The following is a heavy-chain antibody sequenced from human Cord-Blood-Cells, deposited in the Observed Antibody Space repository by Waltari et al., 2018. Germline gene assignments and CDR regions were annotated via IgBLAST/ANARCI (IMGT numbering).Heavy chain of an antibody. D-gene: IGHD3-16*01. CDR2: INHSGST. CDR3: ARGSGWGLFDY. CDR1: VGSFSGYY. Sequence: QVQLQQWGAGLLEPSETLSLTCAVYVGSFSGYYWSWIRQPPGKGLEWIGEINHSGSTNYNPSLKSRVTISVDTSKNQFSLKLSSVTAADTAVYYCARGSGWGLFDYWGQGTLVTVSS. V-gene: IGHV4-34*01. J-gene: IGHJ4*02.